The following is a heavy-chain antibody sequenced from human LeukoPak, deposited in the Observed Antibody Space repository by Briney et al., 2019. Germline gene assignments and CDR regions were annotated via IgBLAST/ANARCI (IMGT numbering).Heavy chain of an antibody. Sequence: SVKVSCKASGGTFSSYAISWVRQAPGQGLEWMGRIIPILGIANYAQKFQGRFTITAATSTSTAYMELSRRTSDNTAVYYCAIKEVARCSSTSFYVLPEPPFDIWGQGTMVTVSS. CDR2: IIPILGIA. V-gene: IGHV1-69*04. D-gene: IGHD2-2*01. CDR3: AIKEVARCSSTSFYVLPEPPFDI. J-gene: IGHJ3*02. CDR1: GGTFSSYA.